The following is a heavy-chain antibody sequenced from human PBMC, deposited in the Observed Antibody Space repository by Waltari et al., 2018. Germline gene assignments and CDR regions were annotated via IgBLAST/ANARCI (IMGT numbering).Heavy chain of an antibody. J-gene: IGHJ5*02. V-gene: IGHV1-3*01. CDR3: ARAGFGDYNYYDSSGYYLGWFDP. CDR1: GYTFTSYA. D-gene: IGHD3-22*01. CDR2: INAGNGST. Sequence: QVQLVQSGAEVKKPGASVKVSCKASGYTFTSYAMHWVRQAPGPRLEWMGWINAGNGSTKYSQKFQGRVTITRDTSASTAYMELSSLRSEDTAVYYCARAGFGDYNYYDSSGYYLGWFDPWGQGTLVTVSS.